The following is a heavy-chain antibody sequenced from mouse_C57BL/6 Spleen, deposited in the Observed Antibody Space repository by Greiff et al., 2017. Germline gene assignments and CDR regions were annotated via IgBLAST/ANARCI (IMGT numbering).Heavy chain of an antibody. Sequence: EVQVVESGGGLVKPGGSLKLSCAASGFTFSSYAMSWVRQTPEKRLEWVATISDGGSYTYYPDNVKGRFTISRDNAKNNLYLQMSHLKSEDTAMYYCARARITTVVAGHYYAMDYWGQGTSVTVSS. CDR3: ARARITTVVAGHYYAMDY. CDR1: GFTFSSYA. V-gene: IGHV5-4*01. D-gene: IGHD1-1*01. J-gene: IGHJ4*01. CDR2: ISDGGSYT.